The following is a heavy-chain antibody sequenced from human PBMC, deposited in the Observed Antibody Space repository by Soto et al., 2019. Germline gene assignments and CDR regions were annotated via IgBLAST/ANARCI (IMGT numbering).Heavy chain of an antibody. V-gene: IGHV1-69*13. D-gene: IGHD3-22*01. J-gene: IGHJ4*02. CDR1: GGTFSSYA. CDR2: IIPIFGTA. Sequence: ASVKVSCKASGGTFSSYAISWVRQAPGQGLEWMGGIIPIFGTANYAQKFQGRVTITADESTSTAYMELSSLRSEDTAVYYCARNQYYYDSSGYRYYFDYCGQGTLVTVSA. CDR3: ARNQYYYDSSGYRYYFDY.